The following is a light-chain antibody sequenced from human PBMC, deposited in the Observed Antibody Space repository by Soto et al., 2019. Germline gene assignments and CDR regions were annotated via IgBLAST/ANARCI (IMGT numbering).Light chain of an antibody. V-gene: IGKV3-15*01. Sequence: EIVMTQSPATLSVSPGERATLSCRASQSVSSNLAWYQQKPGQAPRLLIYGAPTRATGVPARFSGRGSGTEFTLTISSLQSEDFAVYYCQQYTNWPPNTFGQGTRLEIK. CDR1: QSVSSN. CDR2: GAP. J-gene: IGKJ5*01. CDR3: QQYTNWPPNT.